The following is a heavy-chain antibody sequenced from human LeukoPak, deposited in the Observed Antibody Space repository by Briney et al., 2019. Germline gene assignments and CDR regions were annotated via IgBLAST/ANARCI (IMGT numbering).Heavy chain of an antibody. CDR1: GYTFTSYG. D-gene: IGHD5-12*01. Sequence: ASVKVSCKASGYTFTSYGISWVRQAPGQGLEWMGWISAYNGNTNYAQKLQGRVTMTTDTSTSTAYMELRSLRSDDTAVYYCARAWGNGYSGYDNHYYYYMDVWGKGTTVTISS. CDR2: ISAYNGNT. J-gene: IGHJ6*03. CDR3: ARAWGNGYSGYDNHYYYYMDV. V-gene: IGHV1-18*01.